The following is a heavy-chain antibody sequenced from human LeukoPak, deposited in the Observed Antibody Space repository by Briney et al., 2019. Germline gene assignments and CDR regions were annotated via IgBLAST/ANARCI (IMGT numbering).Heavy chain of an antibody. V-gene: IGHV4-59*01. Sequence: PSETLSLTCTVSGGSISSYYWSWIRQPPGKGLEWIGYIYYSGSTNYNPSLKSRVTISVDTSKNQFSLKLSSVTAADTAVYYCATAARAMKFDYWGQGTLVTVSS. CDR1: GGSISSYY. J-gene: IGHJ4*02. CDR3: ATAARAMKFDY. CDR2: IYYSGST. D-gene: IGHD2-15*01.